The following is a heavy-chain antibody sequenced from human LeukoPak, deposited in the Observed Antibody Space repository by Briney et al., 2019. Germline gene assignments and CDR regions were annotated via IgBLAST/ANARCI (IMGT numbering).Heavy chain of an antibody. Sequence: PGGSLRLSCAASGFTLSSYGMSWVRQAPGKGLEWVAGMSGNGASTSYADSVKGRFTISRDNSNNSLYLQMNSLRAEDTAVYYCARAQVGRIGNYYYYYMDVWGKGTTVTVSS. CDR2: MSGNGAST. D-gene: IGHD2/OR15-2a*01. J-gene: IGHJ6*03. V-gene: IGHV3-23*01. CDR1: GFTLSSYG. CDR3: ARAQVGRIGNYYYYYMDV.